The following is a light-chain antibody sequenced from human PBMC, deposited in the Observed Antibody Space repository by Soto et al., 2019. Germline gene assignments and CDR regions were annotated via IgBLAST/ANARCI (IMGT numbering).Light chain of an antibody. CDR1: QSVNTY. CDR3: QQRSNWPLT. V-gene: IGKV3-11*01. Sequence: EIVLTQSPATLSLSPGERATLSCRASQSVNTYLAWYQQRPGQAPRLLMYDASNSATGIPARFSGRGAGTDFTLTIDSLEPEDFAVYYCQQRSNWPLTLGGGTKVEIK. J-gene: IGKJ4*01. CDR2: DAS.